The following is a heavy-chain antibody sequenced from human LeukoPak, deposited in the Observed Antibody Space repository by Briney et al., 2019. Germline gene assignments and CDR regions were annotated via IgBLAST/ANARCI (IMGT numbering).Heavy chain of an antibody. Sequence: GGSLRLSCVPSILTHSRNLMSWASQAPGKGLEWVSIIYSGGSTYYADSVKGRFTISRDNSKNTLYLQMNSLRAEDTAVYYWSRVIRVSYSFDYWGQGTLVTVSS. CDR3: SRVIRVSYSFDY. CDR2: IYSGGST. J-gene: IGHJ4*02. CDR1: ILTHSRNL. V-gene: IGHV3-53*01. D-gene: IGHD1-26*01.